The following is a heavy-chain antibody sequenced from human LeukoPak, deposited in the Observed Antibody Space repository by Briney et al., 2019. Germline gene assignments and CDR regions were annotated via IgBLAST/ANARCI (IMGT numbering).Heavy chain of an antibody. V-gene: IGHV4-34*01. Sequence: SETLSLTCAVYGGSFSGFYWNWIRQPPGKGLEWIGDINHRGGTNYNPSLKSRLTISVDTSKNQFSLKLSSVTAADTAVYYCVGQAGATFDIWGQGTMVTVSS. CDR2: INHRGGT. J-gene: IGHJ3*02. CDR3: VGQAGATFDI. CDR1: GGSFSGFY. D-gene: IGHD4/OR15-4a*01.